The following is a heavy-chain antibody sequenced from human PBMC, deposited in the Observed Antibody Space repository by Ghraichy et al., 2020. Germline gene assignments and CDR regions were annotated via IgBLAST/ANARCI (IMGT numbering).Heavy chain of an antibody. V-gene: IGHV4-34*01. D-gene: IGHD1-1*01. J-gene: IGHJ6*02. CDR2: IKPSGSA. Sequence: SETLSLTCAVYGASVSDSFWGWIRQIPGRGLEWIGEIKPSGSANYNSSFKGRVSMSVVRSKNEFSLKLSSVTAADTAVFYCAEVVGKTDHGDHIRFRYHAVDVWGQGTTVTVSS. CDR3: AEVVGKTDHGDHIRFRYHAVDV. CDR1: GASVSDSF.